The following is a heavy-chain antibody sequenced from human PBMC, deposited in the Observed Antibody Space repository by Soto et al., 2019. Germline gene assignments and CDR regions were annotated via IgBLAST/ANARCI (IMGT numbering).Heavy chain of an antibody. J-gene: IGHJ6*02. CDR1: GFTVSSNY. Sequence: GGSLRLSCAASGFTVSSNYMSWVRQAPGKGLEWVSVIYSGGSTYYADSVKGRFTISRHNSKNTLYLQMNSLRAEDTAVYYCARDLPHDYGDYYGMDVWGQGTTVTVSS. CDR3: ARDLPHDYGDYYGMDV. D-gene: IGHD4-17*01. V-gene: IGHV3-53*04. CDR2: IYSGGST.